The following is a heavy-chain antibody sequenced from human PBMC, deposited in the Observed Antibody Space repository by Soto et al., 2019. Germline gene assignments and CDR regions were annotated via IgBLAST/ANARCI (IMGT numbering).Heavy chain of an antibody. CDR2: IYYSGST. CDR3: AREYSSGWYGFDP. CDR1: GGSISSGGYY. Sequence: QVQLQESGPGLVKPSQTLSLTCTVSGGSISSGGYYWSWIRQHPGKGLEWIGYIYYSGSTYYNPSLKRRVTISVDTSKNQCSLKLSSVTAADTAVYYCAREYSSGWYGFDPWGQGTLVTVSS. J-gene: IGHJ5*02. D-gene: IGHD6-19*01. V-gene: IGHV4-31*03.